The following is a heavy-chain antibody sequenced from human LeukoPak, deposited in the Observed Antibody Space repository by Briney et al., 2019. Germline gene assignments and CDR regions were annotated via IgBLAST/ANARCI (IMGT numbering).Heavy chain of an antibody. CDR3: ARDPPVDSSGYYSDDAFDI. V-gene: IGHV4-38-2*02. D-gene: IGHD3-22*01. CDR2: IYHSGST. J-gene: IGHJ3*02. Sequence: SETLSLTCAVSGYSISSGYYWGWIRQPPGKGLEWIGSIYHSGSTYYNPSLKSRVTMSVDTSKNQFSLKLSSVTAADTAVYYCARDPPVDSSGYYSDDAFDIWGQGTMVTVSS. CDR1: GYSISSGYY.